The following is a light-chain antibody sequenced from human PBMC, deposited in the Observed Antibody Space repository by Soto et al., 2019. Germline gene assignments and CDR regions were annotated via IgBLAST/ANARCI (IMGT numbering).Light chain of an antibody. Sequence: DIQMTQSPSSLSASVGDRVTITCQTSQDISNHLNWYQQKPGKAPNHLIYDASNLETGVPSRFSGSASGTDFTFTISSLQPEDIATYYCQQYDSIPYTFGQGTKLEIK. J-gene: IGKJ2*01. CDR1: QDISNH. CDR2: DAS. V-gene: IGKV1-33*01. CDR3: QQYDSIPYT.